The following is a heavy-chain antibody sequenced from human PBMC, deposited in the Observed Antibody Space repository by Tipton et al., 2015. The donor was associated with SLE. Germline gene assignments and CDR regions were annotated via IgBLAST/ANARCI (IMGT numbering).Heavy chain of an antibody. CDR3: ARGRPSDYIWVYSGWVFDY. CDR2: INHSGST. CDR1: GGSFSGYY. V-gene: IGHV4-34*01. Sequence: TLSLTCAVYGGSFSGYYWSWIRQPPGKGLEWIGEINHSGSTNYNPSLESRVTISVDTSKNQFSLKLSSVTAADTALYYCARGRPSDYIWVYSGWVFDYWGQGTLVIVSS. D-gene: IGHD3-16*01. J-gene: IGHJ4*02.